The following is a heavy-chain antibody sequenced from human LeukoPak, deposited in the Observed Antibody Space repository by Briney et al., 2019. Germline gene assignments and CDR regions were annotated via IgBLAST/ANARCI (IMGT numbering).Heavy chain of an antibody. D-gene: IGHD6-19*01. CDR3: ARMYSSGQNWVDP. Sequence: SVKVSCKASGGTFSSYAISWVRQAPGQGLEWMGGIIPIFGTANYAQKFQGRVTITADESTSTAYMELSSLRSEDTAVYYCARMYSSGQNWVDPWGQGTLVTVSS. V-gene: IGHV1-69*13. CDR1: GGTFSSYA. CDR2: IIPIFGTA. J-gene: IGHJ5*02.